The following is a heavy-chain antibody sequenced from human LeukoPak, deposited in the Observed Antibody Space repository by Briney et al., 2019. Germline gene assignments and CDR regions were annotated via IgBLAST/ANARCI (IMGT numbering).Heavy chain of an antibody. V-gene: IGHV3-30*02. J-gene: IGHJ4*02. CDR3: ARAEGTIFGVVIPFDY. Sequence: PGGSLRLSCAASRFTFSSHAMHWVRQAPGKGLEWVAFIQYDGSNKYYADSVKGRFTISRDNSKNTLYLQMNSLRAEDTAVYYCARAEGTIFGVVIPFDYWGQGTLVTVSS. CDR2: IQYDGSNK. D-gene: IGHD3-3*01. CDR1: RFTFSSHA.